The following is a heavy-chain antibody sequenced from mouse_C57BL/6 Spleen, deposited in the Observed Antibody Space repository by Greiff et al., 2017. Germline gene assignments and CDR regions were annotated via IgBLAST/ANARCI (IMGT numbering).Heavy chain of an antibody. V-gene: IGHV1-64*01. D-gene: IGHD4-1*01. CDR2: IHPNSGST. Sequence: QVQLQQPGAELVKPGASVKLSCKASGYTFTSYWMHWVKQRPGQGLEWIGMIHPNSGSTNYNEKFKSKATLTVDKSSSTAYMQLSSLTSEDSAVYYCAAGRASWDEFAYWGQGTLVTVSA. J-gene: IGHJ3*01. CDR1: GYTFTSYW. CDR3: AAGRASWDEFAY.